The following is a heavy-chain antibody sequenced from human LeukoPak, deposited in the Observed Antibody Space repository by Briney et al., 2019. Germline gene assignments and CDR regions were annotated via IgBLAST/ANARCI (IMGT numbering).Heavy chain of an antibody. J-gene: IGHJ4*02. D-gene: IGHD6-13*01. CDR1: GFTFSNYA. CDR3: AKDLYTSRYACCFDY. Sequence: GGSLRLSCVTSGFTFSNYAMNWVRQAPGKGLEWVSGVSGGGSSTYYADSVKGRFTISRDNSKNMLYLQMNSLRAEDTAVYYCAKDLYTSRYACCFDYWGQGTLVTVSS. V-gene: IGHV3-23*01. CDR2: VSGGGSST.